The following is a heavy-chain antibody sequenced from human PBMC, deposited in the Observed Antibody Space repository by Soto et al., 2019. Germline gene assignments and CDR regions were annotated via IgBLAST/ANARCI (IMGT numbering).Heavy chain of an antibody. V-gene: IGHV4-30-4*01. CDR2: IYYSGST. J-gene: IGHJ5*02. Sequence: PSETLSLTCTVSGGSISSGDYYWSWIRQPPGKGLEWIGYIYYSGSTYYNPSLKSRVTISVDTSKNQFSLKLSSVTAADTAVYYCARHLGRSAMTKQGGWFDPWGQGTLVTVSS. CDR3: ARHLGRSAMTKQGGWFDP. CDR1: GGSISSGDYY. D-gene: IGHD5-18*01.